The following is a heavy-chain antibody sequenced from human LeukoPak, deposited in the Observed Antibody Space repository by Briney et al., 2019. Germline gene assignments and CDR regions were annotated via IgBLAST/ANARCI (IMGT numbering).Heavy chain of an antibody. Sequence: APVKVSCKASGYTFTGYYMHWVRQAPGQGLEWMGWINPNSGGTNYAQKFQGRVTMTRDTSISTAYMELSRLRSDDTAVYYCARGDDYGDLLGFDYWGQGTLVTVSS. CDR3: ARGDDYGDLLGFDY. J-gene: IGHJ4*02. CDR1: GYTFTGYY. D-gene: IGHD4-17*01. V-gene: IGHV1-2*02. CDR2: INPNSGGT.